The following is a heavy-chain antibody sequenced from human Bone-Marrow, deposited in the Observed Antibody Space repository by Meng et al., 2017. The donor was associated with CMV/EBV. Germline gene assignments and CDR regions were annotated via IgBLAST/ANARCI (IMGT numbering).Heavy chain of an antibody. CDR3: ARESVGVPAAYNY. CDR1: GGSISISNYY. CDR2: IYFSGRT. D-gene: IGHD2-2*01. J-gene: IGHJ4*02. Sequence: SETLSLTCTVSGGSISISNYYWVWIRQPPGKGLEWIGSIYFSGRTYYSPSLKSRVTISVDTSKKQFSLKLSSVTAADTAVYYCARESVGVPAAYNYWGRGPRVTGSS. V-gene: IGHV4-39*07.